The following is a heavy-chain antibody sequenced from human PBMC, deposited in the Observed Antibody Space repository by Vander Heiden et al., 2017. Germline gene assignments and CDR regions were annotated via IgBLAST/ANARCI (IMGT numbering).Heavy chain of an antibody. CDR2: INSDGSST. D-gene: IGHD4-17*01. CDR3: AMSGDYGRFDY. CDR1: GFTFSSSW. V-gene: IGHV3-74*01. Sequence: EVQLVESGGGLVQPGGSLRLSCAASGFTFSSSWLHWARPAPGKGLVWVSRINSDGSSTSCADSVKGRFTISRDNAKNTLYLQMNSLRAEDTAVYYCAMSGDYGRFDYWGQGTLVTVSS. J-gene: IGHJ4*02.